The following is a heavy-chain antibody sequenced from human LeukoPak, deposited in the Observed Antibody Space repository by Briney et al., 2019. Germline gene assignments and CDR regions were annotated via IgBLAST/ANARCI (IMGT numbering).Heavy chain of an antibody. CDR2: IYYSGST. CDR1: GGSISSYY. J-gene: IGHJ4*02. Sequence: SETLSLTCTVSGGSISSYYWSWIRQPPGKGLEWIGYIYYSGSTNYNPSLKSRVTISVDTSKNQFSLKLSSVTAADTAVYYCARGVLPDYWGQGTLVTVSS. CDR3: ARGVLPDY. D-gene: IGHD2-2*01. V-gene: IGHV4-59*08.